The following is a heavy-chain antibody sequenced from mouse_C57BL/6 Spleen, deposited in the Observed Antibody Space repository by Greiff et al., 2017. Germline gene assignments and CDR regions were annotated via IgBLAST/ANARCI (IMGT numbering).Heavy chain of an antibody. J-gene: IGHJ3*01. V-gene: IGHV1-42*01. CDR2: INPSTGGT. D-gene: IGHD2-5*01. CDR1: GYSFTGYY. CDR3: ARSPPTPHYYSNYPFAY. Sequence: EVQVVESGPELVKPGASVKISCKASGYSFTGYYMNWVKQSPEKSLEWIGEINPSTGGTTYNQKFKAKATLTVDKSSSTAYMQLKSLTSEDSAVYYCARSPPTPHYYSNYPFAYWGQGTLVTVSA.